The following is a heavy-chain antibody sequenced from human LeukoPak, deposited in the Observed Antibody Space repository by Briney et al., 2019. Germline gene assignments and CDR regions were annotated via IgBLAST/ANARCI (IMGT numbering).Heavy chain of an antibody. CDR3: ASTRGYDAFDI. J-gene: IGHJ3*02. CDR2: INHSGST. CDR1: GGSFSGYY. D-gene: IGHD3-22*01. V-gene: IGHV4-34*01. Sequence: SETLSLTCAVYGGSFSGYYWRWIRQPPGKGLEWIGEINHSGSTYYNPSLKSRVTISVDRSKNQFSLKLSSVTAADTAVYYCASTRGYDAFDIWGQGTMVTVSS.